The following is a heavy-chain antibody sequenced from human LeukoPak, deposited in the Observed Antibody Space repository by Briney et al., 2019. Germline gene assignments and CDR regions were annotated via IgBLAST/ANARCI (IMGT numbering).Heavy chain of an antibody. CDR3: ARMSGSHLDY. V-gene: IGHV3-33*01. CDR2: IWYDGSKK. CDR1: GLTFSSNG. J-gene: IGHJ4*02. D-gene: IGHD1-26*01. Sequence: PGGSLRLSCAASGLTFSSNGMHWFRQAPGKGLEWVAVIWYDGSKKYYADSVKGRFTISRDNSKNTLYLQMDSLRAEETAVYYCARMSGSHLDYWGQGTLVTVSS.